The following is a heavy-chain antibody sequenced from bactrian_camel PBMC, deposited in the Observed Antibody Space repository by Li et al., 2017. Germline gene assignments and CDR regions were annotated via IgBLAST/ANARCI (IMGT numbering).Heavy chain of an antibody. CDR1: GYIDSRYC. CDR3: AAVAGGSWYLTGRY. D-gene: IGHD6*01. V-gene: IGHV3S53*01. Sequence: HVQLVESGGGLVQPGGSLVLSCAPSGYIDSRYCMGWFRQAPGQEREEVASIGGAGSRTYADAAKGRFTISRDNAKNVQYLQMNSLKPEDTALYYCAAVAGGSWYLTGRYWGQGTQVTVS. CDR2: IGGAGSR. J-gene: IGHJ4*01.